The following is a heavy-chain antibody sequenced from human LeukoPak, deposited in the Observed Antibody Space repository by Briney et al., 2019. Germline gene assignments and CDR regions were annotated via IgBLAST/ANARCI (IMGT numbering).Heavy chain of an antibody. CDR3: ARVHFSSSPYFDY. J-gene: IGHJ4*02. CDR1: GFTFSYYG. Sequence: PGGSLRPSCAASGFTFSYYGMHWVRQAPGKGLEWVAVIWYDGSNKYYADSVKGRFTISRDNSKNTLYLQMNSLRAEDTAVYYCARVHFSSSPYFDYWGQGTLVTVSS. CDR2: IWYDGSNK. V-gene: IGHV3-33*01. D-gene: IGHD6-6*01.